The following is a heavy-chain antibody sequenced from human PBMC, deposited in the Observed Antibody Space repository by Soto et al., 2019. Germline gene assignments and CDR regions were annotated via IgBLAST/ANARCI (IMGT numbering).Heavy chain of an antibody. D-gene: IGHD3-22*01. Sequence: TSETLSLTCAVYGGSFSGYYWSWIRQPPGKGLEWIGEINHSGSTNYNPSLKIRVTISVDTSKNQFSLKLSSVTAADTAVYYCARGPITMIVVASHSNWFDPWGQGTLVTVSS. J-gene: IGHJ5*02. V-gene: IGHV4-34*01. CDR1: GGSFSGYY. CDR3: ARGPITMIVVASHSNWFDP. CDR2: INHSGST.